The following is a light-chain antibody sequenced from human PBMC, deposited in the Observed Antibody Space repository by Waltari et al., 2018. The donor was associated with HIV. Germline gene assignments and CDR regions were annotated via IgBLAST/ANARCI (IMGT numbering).Light chain of an antibody. J-gene: IGKJ4*01. Sequence: DIVMTQSPDSLAVSLGERATLNCKSSQSVLNRSNGRNSLAWYQQKTGQPPKLLIYWASTRESRVPDRFSGSGAGTDFTLTISGRQAEDVAVYYGQHYYDTLVTVGGGTRVEI. CDR2: WAS. V-gene: IGKV4-1*01. CDR1: QSVLNRSNGRNS. CDR3: QHYYDTLVT.